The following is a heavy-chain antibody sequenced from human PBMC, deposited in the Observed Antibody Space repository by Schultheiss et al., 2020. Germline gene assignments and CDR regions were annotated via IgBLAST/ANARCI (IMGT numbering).Heavy chain of an antibody. Sequence: GGSLRLSCAASGFTFSGFAMTWVRQSPGKGLEWVSSISGSGGTTYYADSVKGRFTISRDNAKNSLYLQMNSLRAEDTALYYCARDRVVWGLYHFDSWGQGTLVNVSS. J-gene: IGHJ4*02. D-gene: IGHD1-26*01. CDR2: ISGSGGTT. CDR3: ARDRVVWGLYHFDS. V-gene: IGHV3-23*01. CDR1: GFTFSGFA.